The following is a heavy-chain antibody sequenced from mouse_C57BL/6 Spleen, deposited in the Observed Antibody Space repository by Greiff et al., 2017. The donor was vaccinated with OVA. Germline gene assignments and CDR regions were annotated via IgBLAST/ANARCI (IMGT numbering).Heavy chain of an antibody. CDR2: IYPGAGDT. Sequence: VQLQQSGPELVKPGASVKISCKASGYAFSSSWMNWVKQRPGKGLEWIGRIYPGAGDTNYNGKFKGKATLTADKSSSTAYMQLSSLTSEDSAVYFCANIGYYYAMDYWGQGTSVTVSS. J-gene: IGHJ4*01. V-gene: IGHV1-82*01. CDR3: ANIGYYYAMDY. CDR1: GYAFSSSW. D-gene: IGHD2-2*01.